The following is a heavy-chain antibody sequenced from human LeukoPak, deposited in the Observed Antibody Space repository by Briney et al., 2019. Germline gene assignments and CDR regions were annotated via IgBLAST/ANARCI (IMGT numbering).Heavy chain of an antibody. CDR2: IYYSGST. CDR1: GGSISSYY. Sequence: SETLSLTCTVSGGSISSYYWSWIRQPPGKGLEWVGYIYYSGSTNYNPSLKSRVTISVDTSKNQFSLKLSSVTAADTAVYYCARTDKSDAFDIWGQGTMVPVSS. J-gene: IGHJ3*02. CDR3: ARTDKSDAFDI. V-gene: IGHV4-59*01. D-gene: IGHD3-9*01.